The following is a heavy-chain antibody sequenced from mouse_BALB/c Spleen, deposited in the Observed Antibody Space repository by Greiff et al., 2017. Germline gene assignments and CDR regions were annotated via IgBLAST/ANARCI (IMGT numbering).Heavy chain of an antibody. CDR2: ISYSGST. Sequence: EVKLVESGPSLVKPSQTLSLTCSVTGDSITSGYWNWIRKFPGNKLEYMGYISYSGSTYYNPSLKSRISITRDTSKNQYYLQLNSVTTEDTATYYCARYTHYGSSYWYFDVWGAGTTVTVSS. D-gene: IGHD1-1*01. CDR1: GDSITSGY. CDR3: ARYTHYGSSYWYFDV. J-gene: IGHJ1*01. V-gene: IGHV3-8*02.